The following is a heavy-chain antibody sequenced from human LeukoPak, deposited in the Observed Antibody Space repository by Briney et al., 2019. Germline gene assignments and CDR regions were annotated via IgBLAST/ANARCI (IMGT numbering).Heavy chain of an antibody. J-gene: IGHJ6*02. V-gene: IGHV4-34*01. CDR1: GGSFSGYY. Sequence: PSETLSLTCAVYGGSFSGYYWSWIRQPPGKGLEWIGEVYHSGSTNYNPSLKSRVTISVDTSKNQFSLKLSSVTAADTAVYYCAGGTVAGTPNYYYYYGMDVWGQGTTVTVSS. CDR2: VYHSGST. D-gene: IGHD6-19*01. CDR3: AGGTVAGTPNYYYYYGMDV.